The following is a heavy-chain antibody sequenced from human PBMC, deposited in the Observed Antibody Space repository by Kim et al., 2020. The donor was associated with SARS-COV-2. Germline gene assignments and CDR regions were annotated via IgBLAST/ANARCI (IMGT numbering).Heavy chain of an antibody. CDR2: IKTKTDGGTT. CDR3: AAYGGHDY. Sequence: GGSLRLSCVASGFTFTDAWMNWVRQAPGKGLEWVGHIKTKTDGGTTEYAAPVKDRFTISRDDSKNTVSLQMNSLKAEDTAVYYCAAYGGHDYWGQGTLVTVFS. CDR1: GFTFTDAW. J-gene: IGHJ4*02. D-gene: IGHD4-17*01. V-gene: IGHV3-15*01.